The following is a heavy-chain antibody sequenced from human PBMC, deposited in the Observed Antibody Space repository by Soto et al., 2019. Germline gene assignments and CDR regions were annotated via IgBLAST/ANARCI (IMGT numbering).Heavy chain of an antibody. CDR3: MRDRNWSPH. Sequence: VQMVQSGGGLVQPGGSLRLSCAVSGFTFSAFRMTWVRQAPGRGLEWVATINHDGSEKYYVDSVTGRFTISRDNAKSSLYLQMNGLGAGATAVYSCMRDRNWSPHWGQGTQVTVSS. V-gene: IGHV3-7*01. CDR2: INHDGSEK. CDR1: GFTFSAFR. J-gene: IGHJ4*02.